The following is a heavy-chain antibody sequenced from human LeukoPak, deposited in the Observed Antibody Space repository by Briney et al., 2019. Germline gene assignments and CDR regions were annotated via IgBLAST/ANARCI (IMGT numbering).Heavy chain of an antibody. Sequence: PGGSLRLSRAASGFSFSSYEMNWVRQAPGKGLEWVSYISSSGSTIYYADSVKGRFTISRDNSKNTLYLQMNSLRAEDTAVYYCAKGSYSSGWYVPDYWGQGTLVTVSS. V-gene: IGHV3-48*03. D-gene: IGHD6-19*01. CDR1: GFSFSSYE. CDR3: AKGSYSSGWYVPDY. CDR2: ISSSGSTI. J-gene: IGHJ4*02.